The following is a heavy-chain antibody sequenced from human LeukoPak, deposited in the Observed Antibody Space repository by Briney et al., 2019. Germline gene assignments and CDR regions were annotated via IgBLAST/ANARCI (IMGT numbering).Heavy chain of an antibody. CDR1: GFTFSGYG. CDR2: ISYDGSNK. Sequence: GGSLGLSCAASGFTFSGYGMHWVRQAPGKGLEWVAVISYDGSNKYYADSVKGRFTISRDNSKNTLYLQMNSLRAEDTAVYYCAKGTWRREYYYYGMDVWGQGTTVTVSS. V-gene: IGHV3-30*18. CDR3: AKGTWRREYYYYGMDV. D-gene: IGHD5-12*01. J-gene: IGHJ6*02.